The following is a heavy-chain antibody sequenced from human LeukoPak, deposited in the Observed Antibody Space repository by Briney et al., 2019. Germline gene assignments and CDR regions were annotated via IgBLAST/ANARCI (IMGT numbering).Heavy chain of an antibody. V-gene: IGHV5-51*01. J-gene: IGHJ5*02. CDR2: IYPDDSDT. CDR1: GYIFTNYW. CDR3: ARRRGQDWFDP. Sequence: GESLKISCKASGYIFTNYWIGWVRQMPGKGLEWMGIIYPDDSDTRYSPSFQGQVTISADKSISTAYLQWSSLKASDTAMYYCARRRGQDWFDPWGQGTLVTVSS.